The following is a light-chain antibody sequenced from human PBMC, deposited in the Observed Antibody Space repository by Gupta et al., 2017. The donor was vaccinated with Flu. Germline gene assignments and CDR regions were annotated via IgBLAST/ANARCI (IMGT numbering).Light chain of an antibody. J-gene: IGKJ4*01. CDR1: QSGDND. Sequence: SSLSASVGDRVTITCLASQSGDNDLNGYKQKPGKAPELLIFGASSLQVGVPSRCSGGGSGKDFSITISRLQPEDFATYYCQETYNCVRVTFGGGTKVEIK. CDR3: QETYNCVRVT. V-gene: IGKV1-39*01. CDR2: GAS.